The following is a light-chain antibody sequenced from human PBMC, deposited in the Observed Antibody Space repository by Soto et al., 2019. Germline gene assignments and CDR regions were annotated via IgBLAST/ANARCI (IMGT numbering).Light chain of an antibody. CDR1: QSVSSY. J-gene: IGKJ3*01. CDR2: DAS. V-gene: IGKV3-11*01. CDR3: QQRSNWPLT. Sequence: EIVLTQSPATLSLSPGERATLSCRASQSVSSYLAWYQQKPVQAPRLLIYDASNRATGIPARFSGSGSWTDFTLTISSLEPEDCTVYYSQQRSNWPLTFGPGTKVDIK.